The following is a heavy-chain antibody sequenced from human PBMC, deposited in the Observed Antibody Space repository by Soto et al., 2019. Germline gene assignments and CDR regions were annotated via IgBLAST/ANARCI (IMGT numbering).Heavy chain of an antibody. D-gene: IGHD1-26*01. V-gene: IGHV3-15*01. Sequence: GGSLRLSCAASGFTFSNAWMSWVRQAPGKGLEWVGRIKSKTDGGTTDYAAPVKGRFTISRDDSKNTLYLQMNSLKTEDTAVYYCTTDLRGGSYHFDYWGQGTLVTVSS. CDR3: TTDLRGGSYHFDY. CDR1: GFTFSNAW. CDR2: IKSKTDGGTT. J-gene: IGHJ4*02.